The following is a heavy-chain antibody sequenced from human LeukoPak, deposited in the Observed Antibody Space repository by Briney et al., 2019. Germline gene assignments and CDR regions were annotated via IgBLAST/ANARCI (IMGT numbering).Heavy chain of an antibody. V-gene: IGHV5-51*01. CDR1: GYRFTSNW. Sequence: GESLKISCKGSGYRFTSNWIGWVRPMPGKGLEWMGIIYPGDSDTRYSPSFQGQVTISADKSISTAYLQWSSLQASDTAMYYCVRSPAAVPYYFDYWGQGTLVTVSS. CDR3: VRSPAAVPYYFDY. D-gene: IGHD2-2*02. J-gene: IGHJ4*02. CDR2: IYPGDSDT.